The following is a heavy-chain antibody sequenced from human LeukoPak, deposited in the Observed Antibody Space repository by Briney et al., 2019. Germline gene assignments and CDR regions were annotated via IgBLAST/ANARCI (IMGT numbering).Heavy chain of an antibody. J-gene: IGHJ4*02. CDR3: ARAIHSSGYPPVDY. CDR2: ISSDGGDT. CDR1: GFTFDTYA. D-gene: IGHD3-22*01. V-gene: IGHV3-64*01. Sequence: PGGSLRLSCAASGFTFDTYAMHWVRQAPGKGLEFVSGISSDGGDTFYANSVRGRFTISRDNSKNTLYLQMGSLRGDDMAVYYCARAIHSSGYPPVDYWGQGTLVTVSS.